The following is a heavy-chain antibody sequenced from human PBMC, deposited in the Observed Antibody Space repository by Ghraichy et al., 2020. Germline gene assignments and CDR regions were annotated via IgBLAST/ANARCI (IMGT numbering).Heavy chain of an antibody. CDR1: GFTFSNYP. V-gene: IGHV3-23*01. CDR2: IRYNGNTT. Sequence: GESLNISCAGSGFTFSNYPMTWVRQAPGKGLEWVSSIRYNGNTTYYADSVKGRFTISRDNSQGTLFLQMNNLRADDTALYYCAKSRGGSSVFDDWGQGTLVTVSS. CDR3: AKSRGGSSVFDD. D-gene: IGHD6-19*01. J-gene: IGHJ4*02.